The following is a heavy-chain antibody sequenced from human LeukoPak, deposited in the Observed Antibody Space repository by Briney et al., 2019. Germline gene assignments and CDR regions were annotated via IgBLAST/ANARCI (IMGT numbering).Heavy chain of an antibody. D-gene: IGHD2-15*01. CDR3: ARDAVVVAGENFDY. J-gene: IGHJ4*02. Sequence: PSETLSLTCAVYGGSFSGYYWSWIRQPPGKGLEWIGEINHSGSTNYNPSLKSRVTISVDTSKNQFSLKLSSVTAADTAVYYCARDAVVVAGENFDYWGQGTLVTVSS. CDR2: INHSGST. V-gene: IGHV4-34*01. CDR1: GGSFSGYY.